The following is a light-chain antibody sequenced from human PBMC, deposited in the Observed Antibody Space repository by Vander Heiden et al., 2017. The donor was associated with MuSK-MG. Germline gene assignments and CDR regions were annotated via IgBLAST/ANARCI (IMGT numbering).Light chain of an antibody. CDR1: SIGKNT. Sequence: SFVLTQAPSVAVAPGQTARITCEGNSIGKNTVHWYQQKPGQAPVLVVYDDAARPTGIPERFSGSTSGNTATLTISRVEVGDEADYHCQVWNTIIDRVVFGGGTKLTVI. V-gene: IGLV3-21*02. CDR2: DDA. CDR3: QVWNTIIDRVV. J-gene: IGLJ2*01.